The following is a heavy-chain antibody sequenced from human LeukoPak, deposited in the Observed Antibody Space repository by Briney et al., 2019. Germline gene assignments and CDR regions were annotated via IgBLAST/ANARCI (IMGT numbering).Heavy chain of an antibody. CDR1: GYTFTGYY. J-gene: IGHJ4*02. D-gene: IGHD2-15*01. CDR3: ARVSGGSYYSDY. CDR2: INPNSGGT. V-gene: IGHV1-2*06. Sequence: ASVKVSCKASGYTFTGYYMHWVRQAPGQGLEWMGRINPNSGGTNYAQKFQGRVTMTGDTSISTAYMELSRLRSDDTAVYYCARVSGGSYYSDYWGQGTLVTVSS.